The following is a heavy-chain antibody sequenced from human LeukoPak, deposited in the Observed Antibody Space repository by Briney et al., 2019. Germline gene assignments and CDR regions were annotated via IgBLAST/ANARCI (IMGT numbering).Heavy chain of an antibody. D-gene: IGHD2-21*02. CDR1: GGSISSYY. J-gene: IGHJ5*02. CDR3: ARDVVTAAVHWLDP. V-gene: IGHV4-4*07. Sequence: SETLSLTRTVSGGSISSYYWSWIRQPPGKGLEWIGRFYASGSTKYNPSLKSRVTMSGDASKNQVSLKLSSVTPADTAVYYFARDVVTAAVHWLDPCGQGSLVTVSS. CDR2: FYASGST.